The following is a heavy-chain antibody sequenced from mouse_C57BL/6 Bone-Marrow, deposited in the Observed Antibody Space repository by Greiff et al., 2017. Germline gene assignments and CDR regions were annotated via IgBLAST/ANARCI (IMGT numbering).Heavy chain of an antibody. V-gene: IGHV7-1*01. Sequence: DVKLVESGGGLVQSGRSLRLSCATSGFTFSDFYMEWVRQAPGKGLEWIAASRNKANDYTTEYSASVKGRFIVSRDTSQSILYLQMNALRAEDTDIYYCARDAYYYYAMDYWGQGTSVTVSS. CDR2: SRNKANDYTT. J-gene: IGHJ4*01. D-gene: IGHD1-1*01. CDR1: GFTFSDFY. CDR3: ARDAYYYYAMDY.